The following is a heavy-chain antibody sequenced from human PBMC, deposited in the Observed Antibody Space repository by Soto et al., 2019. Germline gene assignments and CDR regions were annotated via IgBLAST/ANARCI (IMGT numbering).Heavy chain of an antibody. CDR3: ARLRGNHLRYGMDV. V-gene: IGHV1-18*04. CDR2: ISAYNGNT. Sequence: ASVKVSCRASGDTFTSYGISWVRHAPGQGLEWMGWISAYNGNTNYAQKLQGRVTMTTDTSTSTAYMELRSLRSDDTAVYYCARLRGNHLRYGMDVWGQGTTVTVS. J-gene: IGHJ6*02. CDR1: GDTFTSYG. D-gene: IGHD3-16*01.